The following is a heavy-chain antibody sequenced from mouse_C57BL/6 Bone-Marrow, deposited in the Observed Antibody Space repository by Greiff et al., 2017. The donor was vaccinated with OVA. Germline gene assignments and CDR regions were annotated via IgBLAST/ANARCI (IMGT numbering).Heavy chain of an antibody. V-gene: IGHV5-12*01. CDR1: GFTFSDYY. D-gene: IGHD2-5*01. J-gene: IGHJ4*01. CDR3: ARQGPYSNYDFYYAMDY. Sequence: EVKLMESGGGLVQPGGSLKLSCAASGFTFSDYYMYWVRQTPEKRLEWVAYISNGGGSTYYPDTVKGRFTISRDNAKNTLYLQMSRLKSEDTAMYYCARQGPYSNYDFYYAMDYWGQGTSVTGSS. CDR2: ISNGGGST.